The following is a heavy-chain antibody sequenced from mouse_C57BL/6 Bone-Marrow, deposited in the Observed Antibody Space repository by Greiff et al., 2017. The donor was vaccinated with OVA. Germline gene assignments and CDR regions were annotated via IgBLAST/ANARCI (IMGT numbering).Heavy chain of an antibody. CDR3: ARWGDYAMDY. J-gene: IGHJ4*01. CDR1: GYTFTSYW. CDR2: IDPNSGGT. Sequence: QVQLKQPGAELVKPGASVKLSCKASGYTFTSYWMHWVKQRPGRGLEWIGRIDPNSGGTKYNEKFKSKATLTVDKPSSTADMQLSSLTSEDSAVYYCARWGDYAMDYWGQGTSVTVSS. V-gene: IGHV1-72*01.